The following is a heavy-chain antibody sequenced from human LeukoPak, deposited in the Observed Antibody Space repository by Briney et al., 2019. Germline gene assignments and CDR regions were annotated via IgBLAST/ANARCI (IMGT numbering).Heavy chain of an antibody. CDR3: ARYSSSLDFDC. D-gene: IGHD6-13*01. J-gene: IGHJ4*02. CDR2: ISSSSSYI. V-gene: IGHV3-21*01. CDR1: GFTFSSYS. Sequence: GGSLRLSCAASGFTFSSYSMNWVRQAPGKGLEWVSSISSSSSYIYYADSVKGRFTISRDNAKNSPYLQMNSLRAEDTAVYYCARYSSSLDFDCWGRGSHVTVSS.